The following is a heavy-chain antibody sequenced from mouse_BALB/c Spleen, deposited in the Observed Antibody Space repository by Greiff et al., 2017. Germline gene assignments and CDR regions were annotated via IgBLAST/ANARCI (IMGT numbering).Heavy chain of an antibody. Sequence: EVQRVESGAELVKPGASVKLSCTASGFNIKDTYMHWVKQRPEQGLEWIGRIDPANGNTKYDPKFQGKATITADTSSNTAYLQLSSLTSEDTAVYYCARYYYYGSSYGGAMDYWGQGTSVTVSS. J-gene: IGHJ4*01. V-gene: IGHV14-3*02. CDR1: GFNIKDTY. CDR2: IDPANGNT. CDR3: ARYYYYGSSYGGAMDY. D-gene: IGHD1-1*01.